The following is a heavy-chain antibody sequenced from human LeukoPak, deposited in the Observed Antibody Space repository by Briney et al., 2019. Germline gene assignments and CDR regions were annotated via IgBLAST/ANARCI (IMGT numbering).Heavy chain of an antibody. Sequence: PGGSLRLSCAASGFPFSHYAMHWVRQAPGKGLEWVAVISYDGNHKYYADSVKGRFTISRDNSKNTLYVQMNSLRAEDTAVYYCARARNGTLKYWGQGTLVTVCS. D-gene: IGHD1-26*01. J-gene: IGHJ4*02. V-gene: IGHV3-30*01. CDR1: GFPFSHYA. CDR3: ARARNGTLKY. CDR2: ISYDGNHK.